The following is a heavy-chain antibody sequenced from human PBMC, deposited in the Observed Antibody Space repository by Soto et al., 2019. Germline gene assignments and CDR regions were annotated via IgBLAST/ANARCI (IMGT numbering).Heavy chain of an antibody. Sequence: QMQLVQSGAEVKKTGSSVKVSCKGSGKTFTYVYLHWVRQAPGQALEWMGWITPFNGNTKYAQKFQDRLTFTGDTSSNTAYMELSSLRSDDTAMFYCASGRYDASGYFDYWGQGTLVTVSS. CDR1: GKTFTYVY. CDR2: ITPFNGNT. D-gene: IGHD3-22*01. J-gene: IGHJ4*02. CDR3: ASGRYDASGYFDY. V-gene: IGHV1-45*02.